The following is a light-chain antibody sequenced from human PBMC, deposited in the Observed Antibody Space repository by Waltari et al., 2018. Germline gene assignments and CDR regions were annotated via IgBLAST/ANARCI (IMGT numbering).Light chain of an antibody. V-gene: IGLV2-23*02. CDR3: CSYAGSAISV. J-gene: IGLJ3*02. CDR2: DVN. Sequence: QSALTQTATVSGSPGQSITTSCTGTSSDFGSYNLVSWYQQHPGKAPTLIIYDVNKRPSGVSNRFSGSKSGNTASLTISGLQAADEADYYCCSYAGSAISVFGGGTRLTVL. CDR1: SSDFGSYNL.